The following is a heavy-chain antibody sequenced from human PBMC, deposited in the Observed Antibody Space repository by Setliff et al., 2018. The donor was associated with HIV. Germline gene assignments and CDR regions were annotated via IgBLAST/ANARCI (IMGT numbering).Heavy chain of an antibody. CDR3: ARETPNSGWYRKEGYYFDY. CDR1: GFTFTNYA. CDR2: ISGSGGNT. V-gene: IGHV3-23*01. Sequence: LRLSCAVSGFTFTNYAMSWVRQAPGKGLQWVSTISGSGGNTNYADSVKGRFTVSRDNSKNTLYLQMNSLRPEDTALYSCARETPNSGWYRKEGYYFDYWGQGTLVTVSS. J-gene: IGHJ4*02. D-gene: IGHD6-19*01.